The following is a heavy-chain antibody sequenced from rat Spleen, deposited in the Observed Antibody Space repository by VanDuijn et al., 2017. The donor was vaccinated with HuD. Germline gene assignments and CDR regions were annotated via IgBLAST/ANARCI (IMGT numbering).Heavy chain of an antibody. Sequence: QVQLKESGPGLVQPSQTLSLTCTVSGLSLTSNSVSWIRQPPGKGLEWIAAIWGGGSTHYNSVFKSRLSISKDTSKSQVLLEMNSLQTEDTAMYFCAREGPFNPFAYWGQGTLVTVSS. V-gene: IGHV2-47*01. CDR1: GLSLTSNS. J-gene: IGHJ3*01. CDR3: AREGPFNPFAY. CDR2: IWGGGST. D-gene: IGHD1-3*01.